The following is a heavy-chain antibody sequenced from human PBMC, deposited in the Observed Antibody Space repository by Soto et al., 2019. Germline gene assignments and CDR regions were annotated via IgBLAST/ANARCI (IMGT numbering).Heavy chain of an antibody. V-gene: IGHV3-30*03. CDR3: GAGQYFSDY. CDR1: GFTFSSYG. D-gene: IGHD6-13*01. J-gene: IGHJ4*02. Sequence: QVQLVESGGGVVQPGRSLRLSCAASGFTFSSYGMHWVRQAPGKGLEWVALISYDGSDKYYAVSVKGRFTISRDNSKNTLYLQMNSLRVEDTAVYYCGAGQYFSDYWGQGTLVTVSS. CDR2: ISYDGSDK.